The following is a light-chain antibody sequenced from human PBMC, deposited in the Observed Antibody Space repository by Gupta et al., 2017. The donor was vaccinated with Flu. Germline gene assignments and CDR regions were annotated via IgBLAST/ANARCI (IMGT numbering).Light chain of an antibody. J-gene: IGKJ3*01. CDR1: QSVSSNY. CDR2: YTS. V-gene: IGKV3-20*01. Sequence: EVVLTQSPGTLSLSPGERSTLSCRASQSVSSNYLAWYQQKPGQAPRLLIYYTSTSATGVSDRFSGSGSGTELTLTIMRLEPEDFAVYYFHQDYWSEVTFGHGTKVDIK. CDR3: HQDYWSEVT.